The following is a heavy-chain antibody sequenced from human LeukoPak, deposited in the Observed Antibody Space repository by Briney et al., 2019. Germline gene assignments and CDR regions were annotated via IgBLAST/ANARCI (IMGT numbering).Heavy chain of an antibody. J-gene: IGHJ5*02. CDR3: AKEGDYYDSSGYNWFDP. V-gene: IGHV3-30*18. D-gene: IGHD3-22*01. Sequence: GGSLRLSCAASGFTFSSYGMHWVRQAPGEGLEWVAVISYDGSNKYYADSVKGRFTISRDNSKNTLYLQMNSLRAEDTAVYYCAKEGDYYDSSGYNWFDPWGQGTLVTVSS. CDR1: GFTFSSYG. CDR2: ISYDGSNK.